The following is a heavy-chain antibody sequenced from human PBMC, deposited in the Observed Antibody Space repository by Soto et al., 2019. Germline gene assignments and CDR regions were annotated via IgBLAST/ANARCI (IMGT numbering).Heavy chain of an antibody. Sequence: QVQLVESGGGVVQPGRSLRLSCAASGFTFSSYGMHWVRQAPGKGLEWVAVIWYDGSNKYYADSVKGRFTISRDNSKYTLYLQMNSLRAEDTAVYYCARDRLRYCSGGSCYSPARWGQGTLVTVSS. CDR3: ARDRLRYCSGGSCYSPAR. CDR1: GFTFSSYG. J-gene: IGHJ4*02. CDR2: IWYDGSNK. V-gene: IGHV3-33*01. D-gene: IGHD2-15*01.